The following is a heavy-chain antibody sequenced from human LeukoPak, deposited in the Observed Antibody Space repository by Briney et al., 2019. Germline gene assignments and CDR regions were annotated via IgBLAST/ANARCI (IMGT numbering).Heavy chain of an antibody. CDR3: AKLVAEYFQH. J-gene: IGHJ1*01. CDR2: LYKRGDT. V-gene: IGHV3-66*04. CDR1: GFTVSRNY. Sequence: GGSLRLSCAASGFTVSRNYMSWVRQAPGKGLEWVSTLYKRGDTHYADSVKGRFTTSRDHPNNTLYLQMNSLRAEDTAVYYCAKLVAEYFQHWGQGTLVTVSS.